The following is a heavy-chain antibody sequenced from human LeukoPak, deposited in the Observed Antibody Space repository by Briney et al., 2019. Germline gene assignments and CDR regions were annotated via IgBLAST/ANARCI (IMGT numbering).Heavy chain of an antibody. D-gene: IGHD3-10*02. Sequence: GSLRLSCVASGVTLSDSYMSWIRQTPAKGLEWISYIGHSDDSTYYADSVKGRFTISRDNAKNSLYLQMNSLRAEDTAVYYCAELGITMIGGVWGKGTTVTISS. J-gene: IGHJ6*04. CDR3: AELGITMIGGV. CDR2: IGHSDDST. CDR1: GVTLSDSY. V-gene: IGHV3-11*04.